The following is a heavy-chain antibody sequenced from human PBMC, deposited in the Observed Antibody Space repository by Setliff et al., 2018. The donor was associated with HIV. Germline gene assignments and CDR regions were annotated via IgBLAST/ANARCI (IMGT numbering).Heavy chain of an antibody. CDR3: ARVPPRWFGQLLYLQAFDY. V-gene: IGHV1-8*01. D-gene: IGHD3-10*01. Sequence: ASVKVSCKASENTFTSYYMHWVRQGTGQGLQWMGWMNPDSGNTGYAQKFQGRVTMTRNTSTSTAYMELSSLRSEDTAVYYCARVPPRWFGQLLYLQAFDYWGPGTLVTVSS. J-gene: IGHJ4*02. CDR2: MNPDSGNT. CDR1: ENTFTSYY.